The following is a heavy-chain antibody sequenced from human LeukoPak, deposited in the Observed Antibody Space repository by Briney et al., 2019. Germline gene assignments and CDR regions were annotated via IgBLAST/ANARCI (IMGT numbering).Heavy chain of an antibody. CDR1: GFTFSSYA. D-gene: IGHD1-26*01. V-gene: IGHV3-30*04. CDR2: ISYDGSNK. CDR3: ARGWVDKSPYFDY. Sequence: GGSLRLSCAASGFTFSSYAMHWVRQAPGKGLEWVAVISYDGSNKYYADSVKGRFTISRDNSKNTLYLQMNSLRAEDTAVYYCARGWVDKSPYFDYWGQGTLVTVSS. J-gene: IGHJ4*02.